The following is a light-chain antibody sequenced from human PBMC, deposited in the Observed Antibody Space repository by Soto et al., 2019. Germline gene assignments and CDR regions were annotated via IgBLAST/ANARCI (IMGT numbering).Light chain of an antibody. V-gene: IGKV4-1*01. Sequence: DIVTTQSPDSLGVSLGERATINCKSSQSVLYSSNNKNYLAWYQQKPGQPPKLLIYWASTRESGVPDRFSGSGSGTDFTLTISSLQAEDVAVYYCQQYYSTPFTFGGGTKVEIK. CDR1: QSVLYSSNNKNY. CDR2: WAS. J-gene: IGKJ4*01. CDR3: QQYYSTPFT.